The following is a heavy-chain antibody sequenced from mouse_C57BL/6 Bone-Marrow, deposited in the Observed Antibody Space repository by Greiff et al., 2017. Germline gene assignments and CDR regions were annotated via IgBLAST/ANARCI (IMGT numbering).Heavy chain of an antibody. J-gene: IGHJ3*01. Sequence: VQLVESGAELVRPGTSVKVSCKASGYAFTNYLIEWVKQRPGQGLEWIGVINPGSGGTNYNEKFKGKATLTADKSSSTAYMQLSRLTSEDSAVYFCARGGGFAYWGQGTLVTVSA. CDR1: GYAFTNYL. CDR3: ARGGGFAY. V-gene: IGHV1-54*01. CDR2: INPGSGGT.